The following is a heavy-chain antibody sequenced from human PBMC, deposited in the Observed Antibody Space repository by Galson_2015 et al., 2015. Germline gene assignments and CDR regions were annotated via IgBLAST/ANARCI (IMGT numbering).Heavy chain of an antibody. D-gene: IGHD6-19*01. CDR1: GFTVSSNY. Sequence: SLRLSCAASGFTVSSNYMSWVRQAPGRGLEWVSVIYSGGSTYYADSVKGRFNISRNNSKNTLYLQMNSLRAEDTAVYYCARGHGGWYFDYWGQGTLVTVSS. CDR3: ARGHGGWYFDY. CDR2: IYSGGST. V-gene: IGHV3-53*01. J-gene: IGHJ4*02.